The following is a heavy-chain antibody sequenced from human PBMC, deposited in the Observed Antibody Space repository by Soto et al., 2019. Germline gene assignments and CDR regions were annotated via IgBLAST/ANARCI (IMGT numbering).Heavy chain of an antibody. D-gene: IGHD3-22*01. CDR3: AKDGGVYYDSSGPTYYYYGMDV. V-gene: IGHV3-43*01. J-gene: IGHJ6*02. CDR2: ISWDGGST. Sequence: VQLVESGGVVVQPGGSLRLSCAASGFTFDDYTMHWVRQAPGKGLEWVSLISWDGGSTYYADSVKGRFTISRDNSKNSLYLQMNSLRTEDTALYYCAKDGGVYYDSSGPTYYYYGMDVWGQGTTVTVSS. CDR1: GFTFDDYT.